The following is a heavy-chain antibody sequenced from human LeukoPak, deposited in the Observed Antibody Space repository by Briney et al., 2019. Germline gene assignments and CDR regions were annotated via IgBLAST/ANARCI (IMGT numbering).Heavy chain of an antibody. CDR2: IYYSGST. D-gene: IGHD3-22*01. CDR1: GGSISSGDYY. CDR3: ARENYYASSVVDY. Sequence: PSQTLSLTCTVSGGSISSGDYYWSWIRQPPGKGLEWIGYIYYSGSTYYNPSLKSRVTISVDTSKNQFSLKLSSVTAADTAVYYCARENYYASSVVDYWGRGTLVTVSP. J-gene: IGHJ4*02. V-gene: IGHV4-30-4*01.